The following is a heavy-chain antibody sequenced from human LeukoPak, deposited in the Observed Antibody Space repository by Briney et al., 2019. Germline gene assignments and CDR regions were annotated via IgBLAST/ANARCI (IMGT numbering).Heavy chain of an antibody. J-gene: IGHJ3*02. CDR1: GGSISSGGYY. CDR3: ARDVRMVRGDLDAFDI. CDR2: IYHSGST. D-gene: IGHD3-10*01. V-gene: IGHV4-30-2*05. Sequence: SETLSLTCTVSGGSISSGGYYWSWIRQPPGKGLEWIGYIYHSGSTYYNPSLKSRVTISVDTSKNQFSLKLSSVTAADTAVYYCARDVRMVRGDLDAFDIWGQGTMVTVSS.